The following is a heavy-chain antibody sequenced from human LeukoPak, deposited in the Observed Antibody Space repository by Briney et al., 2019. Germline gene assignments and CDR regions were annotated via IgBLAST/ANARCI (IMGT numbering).Heavy chain of an antibody. V-gene: IGHV3-53*01. J-gene: IGHJ4*02. CDR1: GFTVSSNY. CDR3: ASDYFLDY. CDR2: LYSGGST. Sequence: GGSLRLSCAASGFTVSSNYMSWVRQAPGKGLEWVSVLYSGGSTNYADSAKGRFTISRDNSMNTLYLQMNSLRADDTAVYYCASDYFLDYRGQGTLVTVSS. D-gene: IGHD2/OR15-2a*01.